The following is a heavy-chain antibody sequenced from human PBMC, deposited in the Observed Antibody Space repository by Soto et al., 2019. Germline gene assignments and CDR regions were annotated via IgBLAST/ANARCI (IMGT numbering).Heavy chain of an antibody. CDR3: ARINGYFDL. CDR1: GGSVSSGSYY. J-gene: IGHJ2*01. V-gene: IGHV4-61*01. CDR2: IYYSGST. Sequence: PSETLSLTCTVSGGSVSSGSYYWSWIRQPPGKGLEWIGYIYYSGSTNYNPSLKSRVTISVDTSKNQFSLKLSSVTAADTAVYYCARINGYFDLWGRGTLVTVSS. D-gene: IGHD3-16*01.